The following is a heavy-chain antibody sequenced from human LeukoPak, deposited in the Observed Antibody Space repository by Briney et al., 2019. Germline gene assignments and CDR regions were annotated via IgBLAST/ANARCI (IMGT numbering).Heavy chain of an antibody. CDR1: GFTVSSNY. CDR2: IYSGGST. V-gene: IGHV3-66*02. CDR3: ARAGTWVRGVFDY. D-gene: IGHD3-10*01. Sequence: PGGSLRLSCAASGFTVSSNYMSWVRQAPGKGLEWVSVIYSGGSTYYAVSVKGRFTISRDNSKNTLYLQMNSLRAEDTAVYYCARAGTWVRGVFDYWGQGTLVTVSS. J-gene: IGHJ4*02.